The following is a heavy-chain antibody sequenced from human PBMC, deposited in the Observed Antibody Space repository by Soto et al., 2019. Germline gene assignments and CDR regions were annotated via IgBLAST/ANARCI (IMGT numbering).Heavy chain of an antibody. CDR1: GYSFANYT. J-gene: IGHJ4*02. Sequence: QVQLVQSGAAVKKPGASVTVSCKASGYSFANYTIHWVRQAPGQGLEWMGWLNPDTASTKFSPKFQGRVIITRDKSANTAFMQLTSLTSEDTALYYCARGGGYYGSGAYYRGYFDHWGLGTLVAVSS. CDR3: ARGGGYYGSGAYYRGYFDH. CDR2: LNPDTAST. D-gene: IGHD3-10*01. V-gene: IGHV1-3*01.